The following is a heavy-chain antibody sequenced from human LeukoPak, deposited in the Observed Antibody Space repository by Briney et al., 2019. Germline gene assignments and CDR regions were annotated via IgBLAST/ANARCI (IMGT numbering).Heavy chain of an antibody. CDR3: AKDISGIADY. V-gene: IGHV3-9*01. CDR1: GFTFDDYA. CDR2: ISWNSGSI. D-gene: IGHD6-13*01. Sequence: PGGSLRLSCAASGFTFDDYAMHWVRQAPGKGLEWVSGISWNSGSIGYADSVKGRFTISRDNAKNSLYPQMNSLRAEDTALYYCAKDISGIADYWGQGTLVTVSS. J-gene: IGHJ4*02.